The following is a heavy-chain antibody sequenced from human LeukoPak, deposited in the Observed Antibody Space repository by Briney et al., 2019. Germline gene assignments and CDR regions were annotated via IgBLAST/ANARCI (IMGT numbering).Heavy chain of an antibody. Sequence: GGTLRLSCAASGFNFSSHAMSCVRQRPGKGRDWVSAISDGGSSTYYADSVNGRFTIFRDNSKNTLYLQMNSLRAEDTAVYYCAKEGHDYVWGSYQEDWGQGTLVTVSS. CDR3: AKEGHDYVWGSYQED. CDR1: GFNFSSHA. CDR2: ISDGGSST. J-gene: IGHJ4*02. V-gene: IGHV3-23*01. D-gene: IGHD3-16*01.